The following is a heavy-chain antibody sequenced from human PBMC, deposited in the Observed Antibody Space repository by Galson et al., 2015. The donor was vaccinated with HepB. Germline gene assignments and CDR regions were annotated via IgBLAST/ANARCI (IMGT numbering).Heavy chain of an antibody. V-gene: IGHV3-21*01. CDR2: ISKMSSYI. Sequence: SLRLSCAASGFIFSNYNMNWVRQAPGKGLEWVASISKMSSYIDYADSLQGRFIISRDNAKDSLYLQMNSLRDEDTAAYYCARTDITNFGVVGPFDHWGQGTPVTVSS. J-gene: IGHJ4*02. CDR1: GFIFSNYN. CDR3: ARTDITNFGVVGPFDH. D-gene: IGHD3-3*01.